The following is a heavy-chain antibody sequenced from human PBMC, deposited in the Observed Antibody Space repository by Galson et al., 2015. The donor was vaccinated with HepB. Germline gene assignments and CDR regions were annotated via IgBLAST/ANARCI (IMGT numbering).Heavy chain of an antibody. D-gene: IGHD2/OR15-2a*01. CDR2: IRYSGTT. Sequence: SETLSLTCTVSGASISSSTYYWGWIRQPPGRGLEWIGTIRYSGTTYYNPSLESRVTISIDRSKNQFSLKLNSLTAADTAVYYCARPGTDFYNAGWFDPWGQGTLVTVSS. CDR1: GASISSSTYY. CDR3: ARPGTDFYNAGWFDP. V-gene: IGHV4-39*01. J-gene: IGHJ5*02.